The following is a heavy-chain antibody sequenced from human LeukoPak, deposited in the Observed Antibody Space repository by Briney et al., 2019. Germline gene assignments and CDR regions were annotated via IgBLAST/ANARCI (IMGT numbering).Heavy chain of an antibody. CDR2: ISGSGGST. V-gene: IGHV3-23*01. D-gene: IGHD2-2*01. J-gene: IGHJ6*02. CDR1: GFTFSSYA. CDR3: AKDTESTVNYYSGMDV. Sequence: GGSLRLSCAASGFTFSSYAMSWVRQAPGKGLEWVSAISGSGGSTYYADSVKGRFTISRDSSKNTLYLQMSSLRAEDTAVYYCAKDTESTVNYYSGMDVWGQGTTVTVSS.